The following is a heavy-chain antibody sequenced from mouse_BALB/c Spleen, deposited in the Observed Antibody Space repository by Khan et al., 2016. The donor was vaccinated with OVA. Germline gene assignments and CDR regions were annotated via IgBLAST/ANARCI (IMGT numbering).Heavy chain of an antibody. Sequence: QVQLQQSGAELARPGASVKMSCKASGYTFTSYTIHWIKKRPGQGLEWIGYINPSNGYNNNTQMFKEMATLTTDKSYTTAYLQLSSLTSDDSAVYNCVRDGAYHRNDGWFAYWGQGTLVTVSA. CDR3: VRDGAYHRNDGWFAY. J-gene: IGHJ3*01. D-gene: IGHD2-14*01. CDR2: INPSNGYN. CDR1: GYTFTSYT. V-gene: IGHV1-4*01.